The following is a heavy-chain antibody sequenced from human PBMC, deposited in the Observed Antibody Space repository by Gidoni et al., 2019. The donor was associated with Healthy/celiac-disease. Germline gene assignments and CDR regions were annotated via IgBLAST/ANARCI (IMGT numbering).Heavy chain of an antibody. V-gene: IGHV4-61*02. CDR1: GGSIRSGSYY. CDR2: IYTSGST. D-gene: IGHD3-10*01. J-gene: IGHJ4*02. Sequence: QVQLQESGPGLVKPSQTLSLTCTVSGGSIRSGSYYWSWIRQPAGKGLEWIGRIYTSGSTNYNPSLKSRVTISVDTSKNQFSLKLSSVTAADTAVYYCARGHYYGSGSYYFDYWGQGTLVTVSS. CDR3: ARGHYYGSGSYYFDY.